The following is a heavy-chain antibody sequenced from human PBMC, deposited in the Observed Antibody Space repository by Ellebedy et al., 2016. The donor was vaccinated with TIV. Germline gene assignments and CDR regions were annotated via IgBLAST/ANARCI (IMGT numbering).Heavy chain of an antibody. D-gene: IGHD1-26*01. CDR2: IIPIFGTA. V-gene: IGHV1-69*13. CDR3: AREWELDDAFDI. CDR1: GYTFTSYA. J-gene: IGHJ3*02. Sequence: ASVKVSCKASGYTFTSYAMHWVRQAPGQRLEWMGGIIPIFGTANYAQKFQGRVTITADESTSTAYMELSSLRSEDTAVYYCAREWELDDAFDIWGQGTMVTVSS.